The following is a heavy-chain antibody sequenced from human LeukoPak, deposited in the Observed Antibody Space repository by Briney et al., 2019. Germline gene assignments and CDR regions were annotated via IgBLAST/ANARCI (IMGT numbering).Heavy chain of an antibody. V-gene: IGHV3-33*01. J-gene: IGHJ2*01. CDR1: GFTFSSYG. D-gene: IGHD3-22*01. CDR3: ARAPSLFYYDDSGYYNGYFDL. Sequence: GGSLRLSCAASGFTFSSYGMHWVRQAPGKGLEWVAVIWFDGTHEYYADSVKGRFPISRDNSKKTLFLQMNRLRAEDTAMYYCARAPSLFYYDDSGYYNGYFDLWGRGTLVTVSS. CDR2: IWFDGTHE.